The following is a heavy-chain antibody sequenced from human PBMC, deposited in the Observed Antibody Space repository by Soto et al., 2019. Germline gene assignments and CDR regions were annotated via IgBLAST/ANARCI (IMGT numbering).Heavy chain of an antibody. V-gene: IGHV4-59*08. D-gene: IGHD1-20*01. Sequence: SETLSLTCTVSGGSISSYYWSWIRQPPGKGLEWIGYIYYSGSTHYNPSLKSRVTISVDTSKNQFFLKLSSVTAADTGVYYCARRGVSPYNWKHYYYMDVWGKGTTVTVSS. J-gene: IGHJ6*03. CDR1: GGSISSYY. CDR3: ARRGVSPYNWKHYYYMDV. CDR2: IYYSGST.